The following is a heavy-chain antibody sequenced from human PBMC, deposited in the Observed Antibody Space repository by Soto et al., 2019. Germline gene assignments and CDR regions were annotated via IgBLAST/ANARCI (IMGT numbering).Heavy chain of an antibody. V-gene: IGHV5-51*01. D-gene: IGHD3-22*01. J-gene: IGHJ4*02. CDR3: ARGYYYDSSGYRPFDY. CDR1: GYSLTSYW. Sequence: GESLKISCKGSGYSLTSYWIGWVRQMPGKGLEWMGIIYPGDSDTRYSPSFQGQVTISADKSISTAYLQWSSLKASDTAMYYCARGYYYDSSGYRPFDYWGQGTLVTVSS. CDR2: IYPGDSDT.